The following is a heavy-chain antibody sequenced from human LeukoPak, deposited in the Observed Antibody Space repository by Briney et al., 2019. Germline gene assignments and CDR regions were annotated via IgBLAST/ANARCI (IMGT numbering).Heavy chain of an antibody. V-gene: IGHV4-39*01. CDR3: VRHRHGSWFSAFDI. D-gene: IGHD2-15*01. J-gene: IGHJ3*02. Sequence: SETLSLTCTVSGGSISSSSHYWGLIRQPPGKGLEWIGSISYSGSTYYNPSLNSRITISVDAPKNQFSLNLSSVTAADTALFYCVRHRHGSWFSAFDIWGQGTMVTVSS. CDR1: GGSISSSSHY. CDR2: ISYSGST.